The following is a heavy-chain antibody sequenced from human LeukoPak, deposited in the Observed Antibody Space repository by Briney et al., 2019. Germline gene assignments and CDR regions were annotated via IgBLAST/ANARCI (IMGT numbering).Heavy chain of an antibody. CDR1: GFTFTTYW. CDR3: ARDDLQLVRRLGGGTEYYYYYYMDV. V-gene: IGHV3-7*01. D-gene: IGHD6-13*01. J-gene: IGHJ6*03. Sequence: GGSLRLSCAASGFTFTTYWMSWVRQAPGKGLEWVANIKQDGTEKYYVDSVKGRFTISRDNAKNSLYLQMNSLRAEDTAVYYCARDDLQLVRRLGGGTEYYYYYYMDVWGKGTTVTVSS. CDR2: IKQDGTEK.